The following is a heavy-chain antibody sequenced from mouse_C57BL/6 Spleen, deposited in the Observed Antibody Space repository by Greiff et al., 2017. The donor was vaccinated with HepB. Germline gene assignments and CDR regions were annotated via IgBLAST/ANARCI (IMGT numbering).Heavy chain of an antibody. CDR1: GFTFTDYY. Sequence: DVKLVESGGGLVQPGGSLSLSCAASGFTFTDYYMSWVRQPPGKALEWLGFIRNKANGYTTEYSASVKGRFTISRDNSQSILYLQMNALRAEDSATYYCARSLTDYFDYWGQGTTLTVSS. V-gene: IGHV7-3*01. CDR3: ARSLTDYFDY. CDR2: IRNKANGYTT. J-gene: IGHJ2*01.